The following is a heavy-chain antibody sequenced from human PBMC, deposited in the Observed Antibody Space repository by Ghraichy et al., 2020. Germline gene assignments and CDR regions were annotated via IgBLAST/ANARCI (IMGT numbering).Heavy chain of an antibody. D-gene: IGHD6-13*01. CDR2: INYSGGT. Sequence: SETLSLTCTVSGGSISSGGYYWSWIRQHQGKGLEWIGYINYSGGTYYNPSLKSRVTISVYTSKNQFSLKLSSVTAADTAVYYCARVGAYSRSLSGFDYWGQGTLVTVSS. CDR3: ARVGAYSRSLSGFDY. V-gene: IGHV4-31*03. CDR1: GGSISSGGYY. J-gene: IGHJ4*02.